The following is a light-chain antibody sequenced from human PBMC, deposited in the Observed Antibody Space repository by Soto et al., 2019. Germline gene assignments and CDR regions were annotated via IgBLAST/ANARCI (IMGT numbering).Light chain of an antibody. J-gene: IGLJ2*01. Sequence: QSVLTQPASLSGSPGQSITISCTGSSNDIGSYNYVSWYQQHPGKAPKLIIFDVSNRPSGVSNRFSGSRSGNTASLTISQLQTEDEADYCCHSYQLIGGGTKLTVL. V-gene: IGLV2-14*03. CDR2: DVS. CDR3: HSYQL. CDR1: SNDIGSYNY.